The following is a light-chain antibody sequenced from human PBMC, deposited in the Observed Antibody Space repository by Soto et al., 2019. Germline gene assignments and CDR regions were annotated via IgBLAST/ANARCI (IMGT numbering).Light chain of an antibody. J-gene: IGKJ2*01. V-gene: IGKV3-15*01. CDR1: QSISSN. CDR3: QQYNSWPPYT. Sequence: IVMTQSPATLSVSPGERATLSCRASQSISSNLAWYQQKPGQAPGLLIYGASTTATGIPARFSGSGSGTEFTLTISGLQSEDFAVYYCQQYNSWPPYTFGQGTKLEIK. CDR2: GAS.